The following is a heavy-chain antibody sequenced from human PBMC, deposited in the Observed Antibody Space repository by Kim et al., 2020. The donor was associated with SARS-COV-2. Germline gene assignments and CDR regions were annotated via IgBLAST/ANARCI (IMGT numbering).Heavy chain of an antibody. D-gene: IGHD2-15*01. CDR1: GGSISSSSYY. CDR3: ARVARDCSGGSCYGYFDY. V-gene: IGHV4-39*07. Sequence: SETLSLTCTVSGGSISSSSYYWGWIRQPPGKGLEWIGSIYYSGSTYYNPSLKSRVTISVDTSKNQFSLKLSSVTAADTAVYYCARVARDCSGGSCYGYFDYWGQGTLVTVSS. J-gene: IGHJ4*02. CDR2: IYYSGST.